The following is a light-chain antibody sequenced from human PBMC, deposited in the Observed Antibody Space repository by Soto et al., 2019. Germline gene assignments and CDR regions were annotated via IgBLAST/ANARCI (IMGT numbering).Light chain of an antibody. V-gene: IGLV1-44*01. J-gene: IGLJ1*01. Sequence: QPVLTQPPSASGAPGQRVTISCSGSSSNIGSNTVNWYQQLPGTAPKLLIYTNNQRPSGVRDRFSGSRSGTSASLAISGLQSEDEADYYCEAWDDSLNGIVFGTGSKGTVL. CDR3: EAWDDSLNGIV. CDR2: TNN. CDR1: SSNIGSNT.